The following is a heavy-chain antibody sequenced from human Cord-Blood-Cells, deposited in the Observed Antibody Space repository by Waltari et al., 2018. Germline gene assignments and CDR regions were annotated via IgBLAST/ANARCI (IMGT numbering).Heavy chain of an antibody. J-gene: IGHJ4*02. V-gene: IGHV1-69*12. CDR2: VIPSFGTA. CDR1: GGTFSSYA. Sequence: QVQLVQSGAEVKKPGSSVKVSCKASGGTFSSYAISWVRQAPGQGLEWMGGVIPSFGTANDGQKFQGRVTITADESTSTAYMELSSLRSEDTAVYYCARKGRPSGYLDYWGQGTLVTVSS. D-gene: IGHD3-3*01. CDR3: ARKGRPSGYLDY.